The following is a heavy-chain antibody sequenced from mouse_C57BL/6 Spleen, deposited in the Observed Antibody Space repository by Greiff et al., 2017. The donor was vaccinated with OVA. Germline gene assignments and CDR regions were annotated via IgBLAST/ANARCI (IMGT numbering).Heavy chain of an antibody. CDR1: GYTFTSYW. J-gene: IGHJ3*01. V-gene: IGHV1-55*01. Sequence: VQLQQSGAELVKPGASVKMSCKASGYTFTSYWITWVKQRPGQGLEWIGDIYPGSGSTNYNEKFKSKATLTVDTSSSTAYMQLSSLTSEDSAVYYCARGKDSNEAWFAYWGQGTLVTVSA. D-gene: IGHD2-5*01. CDR2: IYPGSGST. CDR3: ARGKDSNEAWFAY.